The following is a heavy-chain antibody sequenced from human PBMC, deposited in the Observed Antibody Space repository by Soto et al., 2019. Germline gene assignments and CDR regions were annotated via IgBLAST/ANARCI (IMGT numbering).Heavy chain of an antibody. Sequence: SQTLSLTCAISGDSVSSNTASWNWIRQSASRGLEWLGRTYFRSKWYNDYAVSVESRMIINPDTSNNQFSLQLNSVTPEDTAVYFCAKGDNLGPKTGYAFDPWGQGIMVTVSS. J-gene: IGHJ5*02. CDR2: TYFRSKWYN. CDR3: AKGDNLGPKTGYAFDP. CDR1: GDSVSSNTAS. V-gene: IGHV6-1*01. D-gene: IGHD5-12*01.